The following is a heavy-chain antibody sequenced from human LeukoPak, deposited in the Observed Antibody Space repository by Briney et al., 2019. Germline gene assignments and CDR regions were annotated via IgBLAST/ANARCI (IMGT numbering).Heavy chain of an antibody. CDR3: ARHAVPNSSENWFDP. CDR2: IYYSGST. V-gene: IGHV4-39*01. J-gene: IGHJ5*02. CDR1: GGSISSSSYY. Sequence: RSSETLSLTCTVSGGSISSSSYYWGWIRQPPGKGLEWIGSIYYSGSTYYNPSLKSRVTISVDTSKNQFSLKLSSATAADTAVYYCARHAVPNSSENWFDPWGQGTLVTVSS. D-gene: IGHD6-19*01.